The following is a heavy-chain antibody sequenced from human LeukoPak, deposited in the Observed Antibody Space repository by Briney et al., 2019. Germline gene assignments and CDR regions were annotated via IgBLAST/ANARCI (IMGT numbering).Heavy chain of an antibody. J-gene: IGHJ3*02. Sequence: PGGSLRLSCAASGFTVSSNYMSWVRQAPGKGLEWVSVIYSGGSTYHADSVKGRFTISRDNSKNTLYLQMNSLRAEGTALYYCARDLVVPTSSSIWGQGTMVTVSS. CDR2: IYSGGST. V-gene: IGHV3-66*01. D-gene: IGHD2-2*01. CDR3: ARDLVVPTSSSI. CDR1: GFTVSSNY.